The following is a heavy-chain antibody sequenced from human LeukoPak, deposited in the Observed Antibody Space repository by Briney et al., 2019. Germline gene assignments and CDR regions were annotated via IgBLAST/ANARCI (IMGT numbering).Heavy chain of an antibody. D-gene: IGHD2-2*02. CDR2: INPNSGGT. J-gene: IGHJ5*02. V-gene: IGHV1-2*02. CDR3: ARDRRAAINWFDP. CDR1: GYTLTGYY. Sequence: ASVKVSCKASGYTLTGYYMHWVRQAPGQGLEWMGWINPNSGGTNYAQKFQGRVTMTRDTSISTAYMELSRLRSDDTAVYYCARDRRAAINWFDPWGQGTLVTVSS.